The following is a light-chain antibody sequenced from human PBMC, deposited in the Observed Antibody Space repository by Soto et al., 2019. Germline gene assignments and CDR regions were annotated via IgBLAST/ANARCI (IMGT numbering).Light chain of an antibody. V-gene: IGKV3-11*01. CDR1: QSVSSY. Sequence: EIVLTQSPATLSLSPGERATLFCRASQSVSSYLAWYQQKPGQAPRLLIYDASNRATGIPARFSGSGSGTDFTLTISSLEPEDFEVDYCQQRSNWPRTFGPGTKVDIK. CDR3: QQRSNWPRT. CDR2: DAS. J-gene: IGKJ3*01.